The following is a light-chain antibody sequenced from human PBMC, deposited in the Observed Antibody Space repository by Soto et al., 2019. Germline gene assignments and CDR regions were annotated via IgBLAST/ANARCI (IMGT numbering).Light chain of an antibody. CDR3: QQYNIFPLT. CDR1: QSISSD. J-gene: IGKJ4*01. CDR2: DSS. V-gene: IGKV3-15*01. Sequence: ERVMTQSPATLSVSPGESATLSCRAGQSISSDLAWYQQKPGQAPRLPIYDSSTRATGIPARFSGSWSGTDFTRTISSLQSEGVAVYYCQQYNIFPLTFGGGTKVEIK.